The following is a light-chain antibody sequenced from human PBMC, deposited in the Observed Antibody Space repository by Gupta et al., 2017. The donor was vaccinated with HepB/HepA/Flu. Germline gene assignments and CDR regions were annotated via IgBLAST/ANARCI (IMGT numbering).Light chain of an antibody. J-gene: IGLJ3*02. V-gene: IGLV1-36*01. Sequence: QSVVTQPPSVSEAPRQRVTISCSGSWSNIGDNTVNWYQQLPGKAPKLLIYYDDLLPSGVSDRFSGSKSGTSASLTISGLQAEDEADYYCAAGDASRNGLVFGGGTKLTVL. CDR3: AAGDASRNGLV. CDR1: WSNIGDNT. CDR2: YDD.